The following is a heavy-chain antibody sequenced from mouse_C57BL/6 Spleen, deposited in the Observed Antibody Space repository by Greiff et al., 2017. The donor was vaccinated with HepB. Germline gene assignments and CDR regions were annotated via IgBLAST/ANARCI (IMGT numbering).Heavy chain of an antibody. V-gene: IGHV1-4*01. CDR1: GYTFTSYT. Sequence: QVQLKQSGAELARPGASVKMSCKASGYTFTSYTMHWVKQRPGQGLEWIGYINPSSGYNKYNQKFKDKATLTADKSSSTAYMQLSSLTSEDSAVYYCARRGDYAMDYWGQGTSVTVSS. CDR3: ARRGDYAMDY. J-gene: IGHJ4*01. CDR2: INPSSGYN.